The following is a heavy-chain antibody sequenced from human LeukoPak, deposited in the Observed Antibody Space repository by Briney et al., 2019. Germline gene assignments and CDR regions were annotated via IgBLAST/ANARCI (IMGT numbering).Heavy chain of an antibody. J-gene: IGHJ4*02. CDR1: GGSISSGGYY. V-gene: IGHV4-31*03. Sequence: SQTLSLTCTVSGGSISSGGYYWSWVRQYPGKGLEWIGYIHYSGSTYYNPSLSSRVTISVDRSTNHFSLKVSSVTAADTAVYYCARDAIDSNYFDFWGQGTLVTVSS. D-gene: IGHD4-11*01. CDR2: IHYSGST. CDR3: ARDAIDSNYFDF.